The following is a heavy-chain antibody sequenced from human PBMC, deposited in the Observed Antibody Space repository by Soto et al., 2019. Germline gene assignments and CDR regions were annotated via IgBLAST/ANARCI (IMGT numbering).Heavy chain of an antibody. CDR3: VIGKSEFSRSSFDY. V-gene: IGHV3-9*01. J-gene: IGHJ4*02. D-gene: IGHD6-6*01. CDR1: GFTVDDFG. Sequence: EVQLVESGGGWVQPGRSLRLSWVGAGFTVDDFGMHWGRQAPGKGLEWVSGIPWKSVGIGYADSVKGRFTISRDNAKNSLYLPMNSLRPEDTALYYCVIGKSEFSRSSFDYWGPGTLVTVSS. CDR2: IPWKSVGI.